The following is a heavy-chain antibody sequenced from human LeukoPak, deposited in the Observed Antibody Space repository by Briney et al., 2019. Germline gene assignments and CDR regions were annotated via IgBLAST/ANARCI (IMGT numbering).Heavy chain of an antibody. J-gene: IGHJ4*02. CDR3: AKYRGGAIAMAMTFDY. CDR2: ISHSGST. D-gene: IGHD6-19*01. V-gene: IGHV4-34*01. CDR1: GGSFRGYY. Sequence: SETLSLTCAVYGGSFRGYYWNWIRQPPGKGLEWIGEISHSGSTNHNPSLKSRVTISVDTSKNQFSLKLSSVTTADTAVYYCAKYRGGAIAMAMTFDYWGQGTLVTVSS.